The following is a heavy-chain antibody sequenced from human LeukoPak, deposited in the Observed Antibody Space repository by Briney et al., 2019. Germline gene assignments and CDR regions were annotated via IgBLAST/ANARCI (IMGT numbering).Heavy chain of an antibody. Sequence: SETLSLTCTVSGGSISSYYWSWIRQPPGKGLEWIGYIYYSGSTNYNPSLKSRVTISVDTSKNQFSLKLSSVTAADTAVYYCARYPYGDCSNWFDPWGQGTLVTVSS. CDR3: ARYPYGDCSNWFDP. J-gene: IGHJ5*02. CDR2: IYYSGST. D-gene: IGHD4-17*01. CDR1: GGSISSYY. V-gene: IGHV4-59*01.